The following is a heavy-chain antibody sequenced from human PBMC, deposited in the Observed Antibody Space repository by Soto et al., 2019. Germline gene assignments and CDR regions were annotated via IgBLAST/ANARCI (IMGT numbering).Heavy chain of an antibody. CDR3: AKDPQTMIVVVTLIFDY. D-gene: IGHD3-22*01. Sequence: EVQLLESGGGLVQPGGSLRLSCAASGFTFSSYAMSWVRQAPGKGLEWVSAISGSGGSTYYADSVKGRFTISRDNSKNTLYLQMNSLRAEDTAVYYCAKDPQTMIVVVTLIFDYWGQGTLVTVSS. V-gene: IGHV3-23*01. J-gene: IGHJ4*02. CDR2: ISGSGGST. CDR1: GFTFSSYA.